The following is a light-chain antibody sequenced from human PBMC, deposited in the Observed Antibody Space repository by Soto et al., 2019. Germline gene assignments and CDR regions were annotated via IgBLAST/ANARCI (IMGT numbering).Light chain of an antibody. Sequence: AIQMTHSPSSLSASVGDRVTITCRASQCIRNDLGWYQQKPGKAPKLLIYAAFNLQSGVPSRFSGSGSGTDFSLTISSLQPADFAPYYCLQDYNYPWTFGQGTKVEIK. V-gene: IGKV1-6*01. CDR3: LQDYNYPWT. CDR1: QCIRND. CDR2: AAF. J-gene: IGKJ1*01.